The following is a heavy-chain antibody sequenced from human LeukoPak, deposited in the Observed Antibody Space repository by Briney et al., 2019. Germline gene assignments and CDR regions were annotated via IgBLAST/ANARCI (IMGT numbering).Heavy chain of an antibody. CDR2: SYHRGNT. V-gene: IGHV4-38-2*01. CDR1: GYSISSGYY. D-gene: IGHD3-22*01. Sequence: SETLSLTCAVSGYSISSGYYWGWIRQAPGKGLEWIDSSYHRGNTHYKSSLNGRVAISTDTSKIQFSLTLTSVTAADTALYFCVRLLGDSRGYYPRSFYIDSWGQGILVSVSS. J-gene: IGHJ4*02. CDR3: VRLLGDSRGYYPRSFYIDS.